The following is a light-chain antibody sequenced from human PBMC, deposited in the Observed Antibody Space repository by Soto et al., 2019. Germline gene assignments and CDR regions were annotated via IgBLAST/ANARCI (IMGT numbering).Light chain of an antibody. CDR2: GAS. Sequence: PGERATLSCRASQSVYSTYFAWYQQKPGQAPRLLIYGASSRATGIPDRFSGSGSGTDFTLTINRLEPEDFAVYYCQQYGSSPPYTFGQGTKLEIK. V-gene: IGKV3-20*01. CDR3: QQYGSSPPYT. CDR1: QSVYSTY. J-gene: IGKJ2*01.